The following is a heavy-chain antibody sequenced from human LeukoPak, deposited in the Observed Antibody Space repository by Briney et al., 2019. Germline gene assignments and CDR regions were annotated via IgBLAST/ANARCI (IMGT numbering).Heavy chain of an antibody. CDR2: ISSSGSTI. V-gene: IGHV3-48*03. Sequence: GGSLRLSCAASGFTFSSYEMNWVRQAPGKGLEWVSYISSSGSTIYYADSVKGRFTISRGNAKNSLYLQMNSLRAEDTAVYYCARVMQLVWRGFDYWGQGTLVTVSS. CDR1: GFTFSSYE. D-gene: IGHD6-13*01. CDR3: ARVMQLVWRGFDY. J-gene: IGHJ4*02.